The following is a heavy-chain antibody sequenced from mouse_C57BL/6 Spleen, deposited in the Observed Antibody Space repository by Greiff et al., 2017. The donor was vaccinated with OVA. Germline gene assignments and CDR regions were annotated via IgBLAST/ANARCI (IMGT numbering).Heavy chain of an antibody. CDR1: GFSLTSYG. CDR3: AKNRGNYYYAMDY. CDR2: IWRGGST. Sequence: VHLVESGPGLVQPSQSLSITCTVSGFSLTSYGVHWVRQSPGKGLEWLGVIWRGGSTDYNAAFMSRLSITKDNSKSQVFFKMNSLQADDTAIYYCAKNRGNYYYAMDYWGQGTSVTVSS. V-gene: IGHV2-5*01. D-gene: IGHD2-1*01. J-gene: IGHJ4*01.